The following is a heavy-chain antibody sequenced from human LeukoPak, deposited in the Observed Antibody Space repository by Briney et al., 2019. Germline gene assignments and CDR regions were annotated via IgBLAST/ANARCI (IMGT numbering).Heavy chain of an antibody. V-gene: IGHV4-4*07. D-gene: IGHD3-22*01. CDR3: ARDAYYYDSSGFYLVDY. CDR1: GGSISSYY. Sequence: SETLSLTCTVSGGSISSYYWIWIRQPAGKGLEWIGRIYTSGDTYYNPSLKSRVTMSVDTSKNQFSLKLDSVTAADTAVYYCARDAYYYDSSGFYLVDYWGQGTVVTVSS. CDR2: IYTSGDT. J-gene: IGHJ4*02.